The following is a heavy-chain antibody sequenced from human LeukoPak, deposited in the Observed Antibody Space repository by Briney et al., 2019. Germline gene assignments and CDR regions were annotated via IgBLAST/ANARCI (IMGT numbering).Heavy chain of an antibody. V-gene: IGHV4-38-2*02. CDR2: IYHSGST. Sequence: SETLSLTCTVSGFSISSGYYWGWIRQPPGKGLEWIGSIYHSGSTYYNPSLKSRVTISVDTSKNQFSLKLSSVTAADTAVYYCASPSTIGYSSAWYVLADAFDIWGQGTMVTVSS. D-gene: IGHD6-19*01. J-gene: IGHJ3*02. CDR1: GFSISSGYY. CDR3: ASPSTIGYSSAWYVLADAFDI.